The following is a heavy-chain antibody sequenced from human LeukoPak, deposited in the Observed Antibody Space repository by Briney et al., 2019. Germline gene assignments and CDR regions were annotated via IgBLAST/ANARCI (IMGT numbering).Heavy chain of an antibody. CDR3: ARVPDYYYYYMDV. CDR2: IFYSGST. V-gene: IGHV4-39*07. Sequence: PSETLSLTCTVSGGSISTSNYYWGWIRQPPGKGLEWIGNIFYSGSTYYSPSLRSRVTISLDTSRNQFSLKLNSVTAADTAVYYCARVPDYYYYYMDVWGKGTTVTISS. CDR1: GGSISTSNYY. J-gene: IGHJ6*03.